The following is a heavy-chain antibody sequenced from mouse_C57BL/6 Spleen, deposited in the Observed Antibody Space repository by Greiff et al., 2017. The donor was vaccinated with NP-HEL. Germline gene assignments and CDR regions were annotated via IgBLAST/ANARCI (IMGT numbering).Heavy chain of an antibody. V-gene: IGHV1-18*01. J-gene: IGHJ2*01. D-gene: IGHD2-3*01. CDR3: ARWRDGYGYYFDY. CDR2: INPNNGGT. CDR1: GYTFTDYN. Sequence: EVQLQQSGPELVKPGASVKIPCKASGYTFTDYNMDWVKQSHGKSLEWIGDINPNNGGTIYNQKFKGKATLTVDKSSSTAYMELRSLTSEDTAVYYWARWRDGYGYYFDYWGQGTTLTVSS.